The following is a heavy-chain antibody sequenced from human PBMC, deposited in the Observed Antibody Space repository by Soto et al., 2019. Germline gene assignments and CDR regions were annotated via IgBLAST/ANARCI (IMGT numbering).Heavy chain of an antibody. J-gene: IGHJ6*02. Sequence: GGSLRLSCAASGFTFSSYAMHWVRQAPGKGLEWVAVISYDGSNKYYADSVKGRFTISRDNSKNTLYLQMNSLRAEDTAVYYCAREVFGYSSGWYGSSVYYGMDVWGQGTTVTVSS. D-gene: IGHD6-19*01. CDR1: GFTFSSYA. CDR3: AREVFGYSSGWYGSSVYYGMDV. CDR2: ISYDGSNK. V-gene: IGHV3-30-3*01.